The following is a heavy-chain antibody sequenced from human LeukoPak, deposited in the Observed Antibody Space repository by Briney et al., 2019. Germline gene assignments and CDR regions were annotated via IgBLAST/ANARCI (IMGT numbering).Heavy chain of an antibody. V-gene: IGHV4-4*07. J-gene: IGHJ4*02. CDR2: IYTSGST. D-gene: IGHD5-18*01. Sequence: PSETLSLTCTVSGGSISSYYWSWIRQPAGKGLEWIGRIYTSGSTNYNPSLKSRVTISGDMSKNQFSLKLSSVTAADTAVYYCARVGRGYSYGWFDYWGQGTLVTVSS. CDR1: GGSISSYY. CDR3: ARVGRGYSYGWFDY.